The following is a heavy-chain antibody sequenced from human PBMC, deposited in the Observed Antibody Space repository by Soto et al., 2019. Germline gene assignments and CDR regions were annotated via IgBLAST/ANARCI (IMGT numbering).Heavy chain of an antibody. Sequence: PGESLKISCKGSGYTFTTYWIGWVRQMPGKGLEWMGIIFPGDSDTRYSPSFQGHVTISADKSTGTAYLQWRSLAASDTGLYYCARVGRVTVIRDYLNFFDLDVWGQGTTVTVSS. CDR1: GYTFTTYW. D-gene: IGHD2-21*02. J-gene: IGHJ6*01. V-gene: IGHV5-51*01. CDR2: IFPGDSDT. CDR3: ARVGRVTVIRDYLNFFDLDV.